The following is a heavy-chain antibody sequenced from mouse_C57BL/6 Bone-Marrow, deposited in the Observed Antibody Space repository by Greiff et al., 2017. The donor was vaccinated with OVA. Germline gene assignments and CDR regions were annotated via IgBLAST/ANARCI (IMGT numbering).Heavy chain of an antibody. D-gene: IGHD1-1*01. V-gene: IGHV1-69*01. CDR3: ARTRGSSYVNGYFDV. CDR2: IDPSDSYT. CDR1: GYTFTSYW. Sequence: QVQLQQPGAELVMPGASVKLSCKASGYTFTSYWMHWVKQRPGQGLEWIGEIDPSDSYTNYNQKFKGKSTLTVDKSSSTASMQLSSLTSEESRVYYCARTRGSSYVNGYFDVWGTGTTVTVSS. J-gene: IGHJ1*03.